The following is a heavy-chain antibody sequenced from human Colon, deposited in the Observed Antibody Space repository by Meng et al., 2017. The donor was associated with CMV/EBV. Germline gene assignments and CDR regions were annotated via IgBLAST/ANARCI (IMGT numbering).Heavy chain of an antibody. CDR1: GYSFADYW. CDR2: IYPGDSGT. V-gene: IGHV5-51*01. CDR3: ARNRDFWSGSPFDN. Sequence: GESLKISCKGSGYSFADYWIGWVRQMPGKGLEWMGIIYPGDSGTRYSPSFDGQVTISADKSISTAYLQWSSLKASDTAMYHCARNRDFWSGSPFDNWGQGTLVTVSS. J-gene: IGHJ4*02. D-gene: IGHD3-3*01.